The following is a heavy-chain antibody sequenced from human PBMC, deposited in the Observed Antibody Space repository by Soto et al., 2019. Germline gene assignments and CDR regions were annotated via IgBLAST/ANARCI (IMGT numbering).Heavy chain of an antibody. J-gene: IGHJ4*02. V-gene: IGHV1-46*03. CDR2: IHPSGGGA. CDR1: EKTFSSYY. CDR3: SRGGHITVVTASFDF. D-gene: IGHD2-21*02. Sequence: GASVKVSCKASEKTFSSYYLHWVRQAPGQGLEWMGMIHPSGGGATYAQKFLGRVTMTRDTSTSTVFMELSSLRSEDTAIYYCSRGGHITVVTASFDFWGQGTLVTVS.